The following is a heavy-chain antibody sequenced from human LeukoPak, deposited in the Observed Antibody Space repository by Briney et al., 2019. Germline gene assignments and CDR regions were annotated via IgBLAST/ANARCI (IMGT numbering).Heavy chain of an antibody. CDR1: GFTFSSYE. J-gene: IGHJ4*02. Sequence: GGSLRLSCAASGFTFSSYEMNWVRQAPGKGLEWVSYISSSGSTIYYADSVKGRFTISRDNAKNSLYLQMNSLRAEDTAVYYCARSRIAVAGGDYWGQGTLVTVSS. D-gene: IGHD6-19*01. CDR2: ISSSGSTI. V-gene: IGHV3-48*03. CDR3: ARSRIAVAGGDY.